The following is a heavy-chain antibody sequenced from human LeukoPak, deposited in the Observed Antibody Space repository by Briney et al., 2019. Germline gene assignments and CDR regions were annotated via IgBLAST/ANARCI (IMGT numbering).Heavy chain of an antibody. CDR3: VRDRLGYCSNGVCYGGFDP. Sequence: PSETLSLTCTVSGGSISSSSYYWGWIRQPPGKGLEWIGTIYNSGSTYYNPSLKSRVTISVDTSKDQFSLKLTSVTAADTAVYYCVRDRLGYCSNGVCYGGFDPWGQGTLVTVSS. CDR1: GGSISSSSYY. V-gene: IGHV4-39*07. J-gene: IGHJ5*02. D-gene: IGHD2-8*01. CDR2: IYNSGST.